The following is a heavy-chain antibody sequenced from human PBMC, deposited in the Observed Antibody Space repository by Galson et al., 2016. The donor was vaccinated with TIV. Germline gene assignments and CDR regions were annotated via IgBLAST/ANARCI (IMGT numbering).Heavy chain of an antibody. CDR2: ISAYNGDI. CDR3: ATELYCSSISCYYYYGLDV. Sequence: SVKVSCKAAGYTFSGHGISWVRQAPGRGLEWLGWISAYNGDIKSARKFQGRVTMTTDTSTNTAYMELRSLGSDDTAVYYCATELYCSSISCYYYYGLDVWGHGTTVTVSS. D-gene: IGHD2-2*01. V-gene: IGHV1-18*01. J-gene: IGHJ6*02. CDR1: GYTFSGHG.